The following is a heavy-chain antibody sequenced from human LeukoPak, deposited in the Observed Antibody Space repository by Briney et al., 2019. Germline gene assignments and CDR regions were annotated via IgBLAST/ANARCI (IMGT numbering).Heavy chain of an antibody. CDR3: GKGLGALDY. Sequence: CLRPSCAASGFTLSNYAMSWVRQAPGKGLEWVSGISVSVGSTYYADSVKGRVTISRDNSKNTLYLQMNTLRDEDTAVYYCGKGLGALDYWGQGTLVTVSS. V-gene: IGHV3-23*01. CDR1: GFTLSNYA. J-gene: IGHJ4*02. CDR2: ISVSVGST. D-gene: IGHD3-16*01.